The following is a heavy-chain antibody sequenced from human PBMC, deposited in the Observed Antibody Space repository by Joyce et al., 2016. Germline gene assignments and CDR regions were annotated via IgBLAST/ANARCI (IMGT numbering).Heavy chain of an antibody. CDR3: ARALAFWSLHDAFDI. CDR1: GFSFSSYG. J-gene: IGHJ3*02. CDR2: LWYDESYK. V-gene: IGHV3-33*01. Sequence: QVQLVESGGGVVQPGRSLRLSCAASGFSFSSYGMHWVRQAPGKGLGWVAVLWYDESYKYYAESVKGRFTISRDNFKNTLYLQMNSLRAEDTAVYYCARALAFWSLHDAFDIWGQGTMVTVSS. D-gene: IGHD3-3*01.